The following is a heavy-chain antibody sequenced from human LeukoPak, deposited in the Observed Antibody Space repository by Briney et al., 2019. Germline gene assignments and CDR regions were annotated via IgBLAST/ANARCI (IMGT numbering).Heavy chain of an antibody. CDR3: AKPAAIGPYHYYYYMDV. CDR1: GFTFSSYA. D-gene: IGHD2-2*01. V-gene: IGHV3-23*01. J-gene: IGHJ6*03. Sequence: GGSLRLSCAAFGFTFSSYAMSWVRQAPGKGLEWVSGISASGGSTYYADSVKGRFTISRDNSKNTLYLQMNSPTAEDTAVYYCAKPAAIGPYHYYYYMDVWGKGTTVTVSS. CDR2: ISASGGST.